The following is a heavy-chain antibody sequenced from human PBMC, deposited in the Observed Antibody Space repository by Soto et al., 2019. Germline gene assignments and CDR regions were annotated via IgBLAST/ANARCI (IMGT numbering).Heavy chain of an antibody. CDR3: AGKRWLVLDAFDI. Sequence: SETLSLTCTVSGGSISSYYWSWIRQPPGKGLEWIGYIYYSGRTNYNPSLKSRVTISVDTSKNQFSLKLSSVTAAATAVYYWAGKRWLVLDAFDIWGQGTMVNVS. CDR2: IYYSGRT. CDR1: GGSISSYY. J-gene: IGHJ3*02. D-gene: IGHD6-19*01. V-gene: IGHV4-59*01.